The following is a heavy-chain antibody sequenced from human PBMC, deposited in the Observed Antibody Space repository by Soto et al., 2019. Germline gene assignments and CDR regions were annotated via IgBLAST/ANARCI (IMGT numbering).Heavy chain of an antibody. CDR1: GVTFSMSA. CDR3: PKDGYCNGTTCKLGGGYYFDY. CDR2: ITPRGLST. Sequence: EVQLLESGGGLVQPGGSLRLSCTASGVTFSMSAMTWVRQSPEKGLEWVSSITPRGLSTYYADSVKGRFTISRDNSKNAVYLQMTSMRFEDTATYSCPKDGYCNGTTCKLGGGYYFDYRGQGTQVTVSS. V-gene: IGHV3-23*01. J-gene: IGHJ4*02. D-gene: IGHD2-8*01.